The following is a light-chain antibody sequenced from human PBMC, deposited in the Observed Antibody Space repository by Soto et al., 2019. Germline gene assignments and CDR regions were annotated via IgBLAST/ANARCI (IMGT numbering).Light chain of an antibody. V-gene: IGLV2-8*01. CDR2: EVS. CDR3: SSYAGSTNYVV. J-gene: IGLJ2*01. Sequence: QSALTQPPSASGSPGQSVTISCTGTSRDVGGYNYVSWYQQHPGKAPKLMIYEVSARPSGVPDRFSGSKSGNTASLTVSGLQAEDEADYYCSSYAGSTNYVVFGGGTKLTVL. CDR1: SRDVGGYNY.